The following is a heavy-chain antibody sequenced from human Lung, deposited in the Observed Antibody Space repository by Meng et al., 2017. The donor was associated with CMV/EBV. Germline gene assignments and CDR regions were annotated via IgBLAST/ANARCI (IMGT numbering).Heavy chain of an antibody. V-gene: IGHV2-5*01. CDR1: GFPFTTSGVA. CDR2: VFSNDDK. CDR3: SHRMDYDSVIYD. D-gene: IGHD3-22*01. Sequence: SGLTLAQPTRLFTLPCLLSGFPFTTSGVAVGWIRQPPGKALEWLALVFSNDDKRYRPSLKSRLTITKDTSKSQVVLTMTNMYPVDTATYYCSHRMDYDSVIYDWGQGXLVTVSS. J-gene: IGHJ4*02.